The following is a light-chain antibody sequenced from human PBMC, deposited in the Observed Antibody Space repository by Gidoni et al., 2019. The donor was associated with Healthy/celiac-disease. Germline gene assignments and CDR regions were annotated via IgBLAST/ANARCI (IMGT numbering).Light chain of an antibody. V-gene: IGKV3-15*01. CDR2: GAS. CDR3: QQYNNWPQT. J-gene: IGKJ2*01. CDR1: QSVSSN. Sequence: VMTQSPATLSVSPGERATLSCRASQSVSSNLAWYQQKPGQAPRLLIYGASTRATGIPARFSGSGSGTEFTLTISSLQSEDFAVYYCQQYNNWPQTFGQGTKLEIK.